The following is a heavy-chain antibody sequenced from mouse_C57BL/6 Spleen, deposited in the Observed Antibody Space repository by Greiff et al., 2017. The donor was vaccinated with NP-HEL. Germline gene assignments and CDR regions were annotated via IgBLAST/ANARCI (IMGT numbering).Heavy chain of an antibody. D-gene: IGHD4-1*01. CDR3: AIERLGRWGDY. J-gene: IGHJ2*01. CDR1: GFNIKDYY. CDR2: IDPEDGET. V-gene: IGHV14-2*01. Sequence: VHVKQSGAELVKPGASVKLSCTASGFNIKDYYMHWVKQRTEQGLEWIGRIDPEDGETKYAPKFQGKATITADTSSNTAYLQLSSLTSEDTAVYYCAIERLGRWGDYWGQGTTLTVSA.